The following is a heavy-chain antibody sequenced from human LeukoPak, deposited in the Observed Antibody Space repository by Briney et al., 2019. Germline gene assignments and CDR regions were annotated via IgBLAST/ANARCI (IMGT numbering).Heavy chain of an antibody. CDR2: INHSGST. CDR3: ARDGGFRIAVTDPFDY. J-gene: IGHJ4*02. V-gene: IGHV4-34*01. Sequence: TSETLSLTCAVYGGSFSGYYWSWIRQPPGKGLEWIGEINHSGSTNYNPSLKSRVTISVDTSKNQFSLKLSSVTAADTAVYYCARDGGFRIAVTDPFDYWGQGTLVTVSS. D-gene: IGHD6-19*01. CDR1: GGSFSGYY.